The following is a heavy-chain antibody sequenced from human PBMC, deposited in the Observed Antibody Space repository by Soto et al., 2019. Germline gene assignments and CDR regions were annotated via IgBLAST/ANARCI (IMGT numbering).Heavy chain of an antibody. J-gene: IGHJ3*02. V-gene: IGHV4-61*01. D-gene: IGHD3-22*01. CDR2: IYYSGST. CDR3: ARAGPSNSFRYYYESSGPLCAFDI. Sequence: SETLSLTCTVSGGSVSSGSYYWSWIRQPPGKGLEWIGYIYYSGSTNYNPSLKSRVTISVDTSKNQFSLKLSSVTAADTAVYYCARAGPSNSFRYYYESSGPLCAFDIWCQGTMVTVSS. CDR1: GGSVSSGSYY.